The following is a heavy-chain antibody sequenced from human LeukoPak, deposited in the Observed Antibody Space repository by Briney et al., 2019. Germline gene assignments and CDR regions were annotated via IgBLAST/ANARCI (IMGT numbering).Heavy chain of an antibody. CDR3: ASSGRGYCSSTSCYLLQNYYYYMDV. Sequence: ASVKVSCKASGYTFTSYDINWVRQATGQGLEWMGWMNPNSGNTGYAQKFQGRVTMTRNTSISTAYMELSSLRSEDTAVYYCASSGRGYCSSTSCYLLQNYYYYMDVWGKGTTVTVSS. J-gene: IGHJ6*03. CDR2: MNPNSGNT. D-gene: IGHD2-2*01. CDR1: GYTFTSYD. V-gene: IGHV1-8*01.